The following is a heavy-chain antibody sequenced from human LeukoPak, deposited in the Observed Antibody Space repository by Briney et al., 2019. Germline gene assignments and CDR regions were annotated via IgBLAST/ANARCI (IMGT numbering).Heavy chain of an antibody. CDR1: GGTFSSYA. D-gene: IGHD3-22*01. CDR2: IIPIFGTA. CDR3: ARGRYDSSGYYPPYYYYYMDV. Sequence: SVKVSCKASGGTFSSYAISWVRQAPEQGLEWMGGIIPIFGTANYAQKFQGRVTITADESTSTAYMELSSLRSEDTAVYYCARGRYDSSGYYPPYYYYYMDVWGKGTTVTVSS. J-gene: IGHJ6*03. V-gene: IGHV1-69*13.